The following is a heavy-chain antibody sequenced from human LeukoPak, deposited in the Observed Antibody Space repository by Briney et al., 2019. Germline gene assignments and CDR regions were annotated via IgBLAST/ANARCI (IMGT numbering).Heavy chain of an antibody. V-gene: IGHV1-46*01. CDR2: INPSGGST. CDR3: ARDKRYDILTGYYEYYYYYGMDV. D-gene: IGHD3-9*01. J-gene: IGHJ6*02. Sequence: ASVKVSCKASGYTFTSYYMHWVRQAPGQGLEWMGIINPSGGSTSYAQKFQGRVTMTRDTSTSTVYMELSSLRSEDTAVYYCARDKRYDILTGYYEYYYYYGMDVWGQGTTVTVSS. CDR1: GYTFTSYY.